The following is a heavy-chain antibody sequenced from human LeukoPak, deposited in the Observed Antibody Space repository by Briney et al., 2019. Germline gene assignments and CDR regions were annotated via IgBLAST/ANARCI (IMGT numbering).Heavy chain of an antibody. J-gene: IGHJ4*02. V-gene: IGHV3-23*01. Sequence: GGSLRLSCAASGFTFSSYGMSWVRQAPGKGLEWVSSISDSGDRTFYADSVKGRFTISRDNSKNTLFLQMNSLRAEDTAVYYCARASSSWYYFDYWGQGTLVTVSS. CDR2: ISDSGDRT. D-gene: IGHD6-13*01. CDR1: GFTFSSYG. CDR3: ARASSSWYYFDY.